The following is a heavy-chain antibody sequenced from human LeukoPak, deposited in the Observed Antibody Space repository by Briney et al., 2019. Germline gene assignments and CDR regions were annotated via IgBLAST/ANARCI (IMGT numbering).Heavy chain of an antibody. CDR3: AKPLAYYYDSSGYV. V-gene: IGHV3-33*06. Sequence: PGGSLRLSCAASGFTFSSYGMHWVRQAPGKGLEWVAVIWYDGSNKYYADSVKGRFTISRDNSKNTLYLQMNSLRAEDTAVYYCAKPLAYYYDSSGYVWGQGTLVTVSS. J-gene: IGHJ4*02. CDR1: GFTFSSYG. D-gene: IGHD3-22*01. CDR2: IWYDGSNK.